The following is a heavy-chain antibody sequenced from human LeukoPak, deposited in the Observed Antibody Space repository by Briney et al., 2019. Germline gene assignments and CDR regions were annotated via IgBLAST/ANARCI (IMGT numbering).Heavy chain of an antibody. CDR1: GFTFSSYG. CDR3: ANYGDYQYFDY. D-gene: IGHD4-17*01. Sequence: GGSLRLSCEASGFTFSSYGMHWVRQAPGKGLEWVAVISYDGTNKYYADSVKGRFTISRDNSKNTLYLQMNSLKTDDTAVYYCANYGDYQYFDYWGQGTPVTVSS. CDR2: ISYDGTNK. J-gene: IGHJ4*02. V-gene: IGHV3-30*18.